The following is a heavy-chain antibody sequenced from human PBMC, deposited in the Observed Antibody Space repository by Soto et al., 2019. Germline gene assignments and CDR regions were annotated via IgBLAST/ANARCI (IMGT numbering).Heavy chain of an antibody. V-gene: IGHV4-4*07. CDR3: ARGSGGYDY. CDR1: GGSISGYY. D-gene: IGHD2-15*01. J-gene: IGHJ4*02. Sequence: QVQLQESGPGLVKPSETLSLSCSVSGGSISGYYWNWIRQPAGKRLEWIGRVSASGNTNYNPSLEGRVTISVDTSRNQLSLSLTSVTAADTAVYYCARGSGGYDYWGQGTLVTVSS. CDR2: VSASGNT.